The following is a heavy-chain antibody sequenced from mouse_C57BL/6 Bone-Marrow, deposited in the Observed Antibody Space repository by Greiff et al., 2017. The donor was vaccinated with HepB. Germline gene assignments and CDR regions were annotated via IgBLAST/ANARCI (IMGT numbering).Heavy chain of an antibody. CDR3: AREDYYYGSSSWFAY. J-gene: IGHJ3*01. D-gene: IGHD1-1*01. Sequence: EVKLVESGPGLVKPSQSLSLTCSVTGYSITSGYYWNWIRQFPGNTLEWMGYISYDGSNNYNPSLKNRISITRDTSKNQFFLKLNSVTTEDTATYYCAREDYYYGSSSWFAYWGQGTLVTVSA. CDR1: GYSITSGYY. V-gene: IGHV3-6*01. CDR2: ISYDGSN.